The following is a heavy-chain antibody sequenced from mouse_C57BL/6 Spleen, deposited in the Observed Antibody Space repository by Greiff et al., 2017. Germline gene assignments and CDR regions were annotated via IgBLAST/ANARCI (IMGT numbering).Heavy chain of an antibody. CDR1: GFSLTSYG. J-gene: IGHJ3*01. D-gene: IGHD4-1*01. Sequence: QVQLKQSGPGLVQPSQSLSITCTVSGFSLTSYGVHWVRQSPGKGLEWLGVIWSGGSTDYNAAFISRLCISKDNSKSKVFFIMNSLQADETAIYYCARKKEGANWAWCAYWGQGTLVTVSA. CDR2: IWSGGST. V-gene: IGHV2-2*01. CDR3: ARKKEGANWAWCAY.